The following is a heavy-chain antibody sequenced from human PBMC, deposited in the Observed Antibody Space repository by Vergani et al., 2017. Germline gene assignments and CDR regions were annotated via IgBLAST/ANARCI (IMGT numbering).Heavy chain of an antibody. Sequence: EVQLVESGGGLVQPGRSLRLSCAASGFTFDEYGMHLVRQAPGKGLEWVSGISWNSANIGYADSVKGRFTISRDNAKNTLYLKMNSLRAEDMALYYCVREQKLAYYFDYWGQGTLVTGSS. V-gene: IGHV3-9*03. CDR1: GFTFDEYG. CDR3: VREQKLAYYFDY. D-gene: IGHD6-13*01. J-gene: IGHJ4*02. CDR2: ISWNSANI.